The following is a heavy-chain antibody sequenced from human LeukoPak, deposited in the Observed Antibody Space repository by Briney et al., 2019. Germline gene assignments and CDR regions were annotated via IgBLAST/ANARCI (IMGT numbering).Heavy chain of an antibody. CDR3: ARDLSLGYYGSGSYLPYAYGMDV. V-gene: IGHV1-2*02. Sequence: ASVKVSCKASGYTLTCHYMHWVRQTPGQGLEWMGWINPNSGGTNYAQKCQGRVTMTRDTSISTAYMELSRLRSDDTAVYYCARDLSLGYYGSGSYLPYAYGMDVWGQGTTVTVSS. D-gene: IGHD3-10*01. CDR1: GYTLTCHY. J-gene: IGHJ6*02. CDR2: INPNSGGT.